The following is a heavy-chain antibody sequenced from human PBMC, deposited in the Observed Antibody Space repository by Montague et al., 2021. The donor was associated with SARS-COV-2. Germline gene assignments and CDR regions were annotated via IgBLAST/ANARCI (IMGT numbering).Heavy chain of an antibody. CDR3: ATDLCATSGCFDDALHI. V-gene: IGHV3-48*02. CDR2: ITSRTTTI. Sequence: SLRLSCAASGFNFSSYDMNWVRQAPGKGLEWISYITSRTTTIYYADSVKGRFTISRDNAKNSLYLQMNGLRDEDTAVYYCATDLCATSGCFDDALHIWGQGTMVTVSS. CDR1: GFNFSSYD. D-gene: IGHD2-15*01. J-gene: IGHJ3*02.